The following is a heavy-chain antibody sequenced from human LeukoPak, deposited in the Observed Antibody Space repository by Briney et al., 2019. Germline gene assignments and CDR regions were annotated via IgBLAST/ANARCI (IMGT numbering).Heavy chain of an antibody. Sequence: ASVKVSCKVAGNTLSELPIHWVRQAPGKGLEWMAGYEPEDDGTIYAQMFEGRVSLTEDSSTDTAYMELSGLTSHDPAVYYCATVTTPYYGLDVWGQGTTVTVSS. D-gene: IGHD1/OR15-1a*01. CDR1: GNTLSELP. CDR2: YEPEDDGT. J-gene: IGHJ6*02. V-gene: IGHV1-24*01. CDR3: ATVTTPYYGLDV.